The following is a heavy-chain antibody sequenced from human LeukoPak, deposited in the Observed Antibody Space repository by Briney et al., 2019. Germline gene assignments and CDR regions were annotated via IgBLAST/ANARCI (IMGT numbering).Heavy chain of an antibody. CDR1: SGSISSSNW. V-gene: IGHV4-4*02. D-gene: IGHD4-23*01. CDR3: ARKGVRGNGVYYFDY. CDR2: IYHSGST. J-gene: IGHJ4*02. Sequence: SETLSLTCAVSSGSISSSNWWSWVRQPPGKGLEWIGEIYHSGSTNYAPSLKSRVTISVDKSKNQFSLRLSSVTAADTAVYYCARKGVRGNGVYYFDYWGQGTLVPVSS.